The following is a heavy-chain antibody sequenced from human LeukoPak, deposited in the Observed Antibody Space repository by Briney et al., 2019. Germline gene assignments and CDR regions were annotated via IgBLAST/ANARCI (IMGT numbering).Heavy chain of an antibody. CDR1: GYSENFYG. V-gene: IGHV1-18*04. Sequence: ASVKVSCKTSGYSENFYGITWVRQVAGQGLEWMGWISAQHGQTEYAPNSQDRVTMTTDTYTNTAYMELRSLRSDDTAVYYCASGNHYDRNFDYWGQGTLVTVCS. CDR2: ISAQHGQT. CDR3: ASGNHYDRNFDY. J-gene: IGHJ4*02. D-gene: IGHD3-22*01.